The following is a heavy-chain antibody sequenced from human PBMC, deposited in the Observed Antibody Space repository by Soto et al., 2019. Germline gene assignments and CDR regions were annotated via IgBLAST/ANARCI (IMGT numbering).Heavy chain of an antibody. J-gene: IGHJ3*02. CDR2: IYHSGST. Sequence: QLQLQESGSGLVKPSQTLSLTCAVSGGSISSGGYSWSWIRQPPGKGLEWIGYIYHSGSTYYNPSLKSRVTISVDRSKNQFSLKLSSVTAADTAVYYCARGGTGGRIVVVPAAMRPPDAFDIWGQGTMVTVSS. D-gene: IGHD2-2*01. CDR3: ARGGTGGRIVVVPAAMRPPDAFDI. V-gene: IGHV4-30-2*01. CDR1: GGSISSGGYS.